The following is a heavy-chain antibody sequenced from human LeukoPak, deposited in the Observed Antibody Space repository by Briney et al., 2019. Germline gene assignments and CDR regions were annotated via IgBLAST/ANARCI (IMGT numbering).Heavy chain of an antibody. CDR2: INTNAGNP. J-gene: IGHJ4*02. CDR3: ARDRYYYGSGSYYKTIDY. Sequence: ASVKLSCKASGYTFTSYAMNWVRQAPGQGLEWMGWINTNAGNPTYAQGFTGRCGFSLDTSGSTAYLQISSLKAEDTAVYYCARDRYYYGSGSYYKTIDYWGQGTLVTVSS. V-gene: IGHV7-4-1*02. CDR1: GYTFTSYA. D-gene: IGHD3-10*01.